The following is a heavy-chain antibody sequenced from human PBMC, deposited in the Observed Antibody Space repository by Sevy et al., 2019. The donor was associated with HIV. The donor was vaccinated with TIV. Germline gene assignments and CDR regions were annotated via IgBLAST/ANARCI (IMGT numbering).Heavy chain of an antibody. CDR1: GFTFSTYG. J-gene: IGHJ4*02. CDR3: ARGICSSTSCDLDY. V-gene: IGHV3-33*01. D-gene: IGHD2-2*01. Sequence: GGSLRLSCAASGFTFSTYGMHWVRQAPGKGLEWVAIIWYDGSKKYYADSVKGRFTISRDSSKNTLFLQMNSLRAEDTAVYYCARGICSSTSCDLDYWGRGTLVTISS. CDR2: IWYDGSKK.